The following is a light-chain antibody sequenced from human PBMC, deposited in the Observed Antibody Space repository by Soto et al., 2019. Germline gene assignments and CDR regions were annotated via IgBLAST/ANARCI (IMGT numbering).Light chain of an antibody. Sequence: DIQMTQSPSTLSASIGDRVTITCRASQNISSWLSWYQQKPGKAPNLLIYQASILESGRPSRFSGSGSGTECSLPISSLQPDDFATFYCQQSPLNSLSFGGGTKVEIK. V-gene: IGKV1-5*03. CDR1: QNISSW. J-gene: IGKJ4*01. CDR2: QAS. CDR3: QQSPLNSLS.